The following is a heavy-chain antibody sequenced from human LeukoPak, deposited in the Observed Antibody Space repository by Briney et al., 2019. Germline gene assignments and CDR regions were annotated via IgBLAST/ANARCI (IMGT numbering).Heavy chain of an antibody. J-gene: IGHJ5*02. V-gene: IGHV1-2*02. CDR1: GYTFTGYY. D-gene: IGHD3-10*01. Sequence: ASVKVSCKASGYTFTGYYMHWVRQAPGQGLEWMGWINPNSGGTNYAQKFQGRVTMTRDTSISTAYMELSRLRSDDTAVYYCARWYYGSGSDVSWFDPWGQGTLVTVSS. CDR3: ARWYYGSGSDVSWFDP. CDR2: INPNSGGT.